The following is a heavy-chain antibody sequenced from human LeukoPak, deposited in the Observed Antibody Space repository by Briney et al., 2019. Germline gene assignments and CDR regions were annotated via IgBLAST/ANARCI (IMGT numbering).Heavy chain of an antibody. J-gene: IGHJ4*02. D-gene: IGHD6-13*01. CDR1: GFTFDDYA. V-gene: IGHV3-9*01. CDR3: AKDLGGYGSWYSRFDY. Sequence: PGGSLRLSCAASGFTFDDYAMHWVRQAPGKGLEWVSGISWNSGSIGYADSVKGRFTISRDNAKNSLYLQMNSLRAEDTALYYCAKDLGGYGSWYSRFDYWGQGTLVTVSS. CDR2: ISWNSGSI.